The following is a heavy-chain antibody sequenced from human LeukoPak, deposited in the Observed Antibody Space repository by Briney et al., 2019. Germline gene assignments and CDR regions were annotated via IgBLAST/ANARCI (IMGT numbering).Heavy chain of an antibody. D-gene: IGHD3-16*01. J-gene: IGHJ4*02. V-gene: IGHV3-74*01. CDR1: GLTISDSW. CDR2: LASDETNK. CDR3: ARDAGWGRLDS. Sequence: GGSLRPSCAASGLTISDSWIHWVRQAPGKGLMWVSRLASDETNKIYADSVKGRFTISRDNAENTLYLQMNSLRVEDTGIYYCARDAGWGRLDSWGQGALVTVSS.